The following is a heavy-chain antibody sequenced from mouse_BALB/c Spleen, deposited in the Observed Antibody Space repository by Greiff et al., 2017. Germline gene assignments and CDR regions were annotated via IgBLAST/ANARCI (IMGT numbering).Heavy chain of an antibody. J-gene: IGHJ2*01. CDR3: ATYYGNFDY. V-gene: IGHV1-82*01. D-gene: IGHD2-10*01. CDR1: GYAFSSSW. Sequence: QVQLKESGPELVKPGASVKISCKASGYAFSSSWMNWVKQRPGQGLEWIGRIYPGDGDTNYNGKFKGKATLTADKSSSTAYMQLSSLTSVDSAVYFCATYYGNFDYWGQGTTLTVSS. CDR2: IYPGDGDT.